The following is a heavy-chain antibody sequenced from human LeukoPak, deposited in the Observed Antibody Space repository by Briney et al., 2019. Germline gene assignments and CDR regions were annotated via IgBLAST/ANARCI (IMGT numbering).Heavy chain of an antibody. CDR3: ARDHGVDTAMVLDY. J-gene: IGHJ4*02. D-gene: IGHD5-18*01. CDR2: IWYDGSNK. V-gene: IGHV3-33*01. Sequence: GGSLRLSFAAYGFTFSSYGMPWVRQAPGKGLEWVAVIWYDGSNKYYADSVKGRFTISRDNSKNTLYLQMNSLRAEDTAVYYCARDHGVDTAMVLDYWGQGTLVTVSS. CDR1: GFTFSSYG.